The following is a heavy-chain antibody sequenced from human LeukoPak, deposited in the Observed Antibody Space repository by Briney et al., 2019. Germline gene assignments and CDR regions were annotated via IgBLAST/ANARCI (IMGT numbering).Heavy chain of an antibody. J-gene: IGHJ4*02. Sequence: SETLCLTCAVYGGSFSGYYWSWIRQPPGKGLEWIGEINHSGSTNYNPSLKSRVTITVDTSKNQFSLTLGSVSATDTAVYYCVSPRGFSYGYFDYWGQGTLVTVSS. V-gene: IGHV4-34*01. CDR1: GGSFSGYY. D-gene: IGHD5-18*01. CDR2: INHSGST. CDR3: VSPRGFSYGYFDY.